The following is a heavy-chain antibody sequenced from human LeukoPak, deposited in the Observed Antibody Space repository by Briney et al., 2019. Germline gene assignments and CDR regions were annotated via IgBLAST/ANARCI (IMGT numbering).Heavy chain of an antibody. CDR3: ARHRSPNFYDSTGY. V-gene: IGHV5-51*01. CDR1: GYTFTSYW. J-gene: IGHJ4*02. CDR2: IYPGDSDT. Sequence: GESPKISCKGSGYTFTSYWIGWVRQMPGKGLEWMGIIYPGDSDTRYSPSFQGQVAVSADKSVSTAYLQWSSLKASDTAMYYCARHRSPNFYDSTGYWGQGTLVTVSS. D-gene: IGHD3-22*01.